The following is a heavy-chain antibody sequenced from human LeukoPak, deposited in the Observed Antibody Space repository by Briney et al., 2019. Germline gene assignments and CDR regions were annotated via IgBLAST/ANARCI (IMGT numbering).Heavy chain of an antibody. CDR2: IGTDGGYI. CDR3: ARPYWGYYFDN. V-gene: IGHV3-21*01. J-gene: IGHJ4*02. CDR1: GFIFSNYN. D-gene: IGHD7-27*01. Sequence: GGSLRLSCAASGFIFSNYNMNWLRQAPGKGLEWVATIGTDGGYIYYADSVKGRFTISRDNAKSSLYLQMNSLRAEDTAVYYCARPYWGYYFDNRGQGTLVTVSS.